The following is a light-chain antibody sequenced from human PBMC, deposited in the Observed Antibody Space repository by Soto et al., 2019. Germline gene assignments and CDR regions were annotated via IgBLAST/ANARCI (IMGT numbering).Light chain of an antibody. Sequence: EIVLTQSPGTLSLSPGERATLSCRASQSVTSNYLAWYKLKPGQAPRLLIYAASNTATGISDRFSGSGSGTDFTLSNSRLEPEDFAVYYCQQYGSTPSITLGQGTRLEIK. CDR3: QQYGSTPSIT. CDR2: AAS. V-gene: IGKV3-20*01. J-gene: IGKJ5*01. CDR1: QSVTSNY.